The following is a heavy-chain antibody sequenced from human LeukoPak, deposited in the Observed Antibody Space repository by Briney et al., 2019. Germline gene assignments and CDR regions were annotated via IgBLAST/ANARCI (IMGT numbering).Heavy chain of an antibody. CDR1: GFTFSSYA. J-gene: IGHJ3*02. CDR3: ARDPLPPTYYYDRSGYSGAFDI. V-gene: IGHV3-30-3*01. Sequence: GRSLRLSCAASGFTFSSYAMHWVRQAPGKGLEWVAVISYDGSNKYYADSVKGRFTISRDNSKNTLYLQMNSLRAEDTAVYYCARDPLPPTYYYDRSGYSGAFDIWGQGKMVPVSS. CDR2: ISYDGSNK. D-gene: IGHD3-22*01.